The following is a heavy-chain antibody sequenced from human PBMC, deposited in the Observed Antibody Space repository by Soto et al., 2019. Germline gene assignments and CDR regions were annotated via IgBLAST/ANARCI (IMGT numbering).Heavy chain of an antibody. J-gene: IGHJ5*02. Sequence: PGGSLRLSCAASGFTFSSYSMNWVRQAPGKGLEWVSSISSSSSYIYYADSVKGRFTISRDNAKNSLYLQMNSLRAEDTAVYYCARDLETGYSYGLNWFDPWGQGTLVTVSS. V-gene: IGHV3-21*01. CDR3: ARDLETGYSYGLNWFDP. CDR1: GFTFSSYS. CDR2: ISSSSSYI. D-gene: IGHD5-18*01.